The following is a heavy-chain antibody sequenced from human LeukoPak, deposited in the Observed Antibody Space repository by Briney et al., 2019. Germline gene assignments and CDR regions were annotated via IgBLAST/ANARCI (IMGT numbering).Heavy chain of an antibody. J-gene: IGHJ3*02. D-gene: IGHD3-22*01. CDR1: GFAFSSYA. CDR3: AKDYYDSSGYYFDAFDI. Sequence: PGGSLRLSCAASGFAFSSYAMNWVRQAPGKGLEWVSTISGSGGGTYYADSVKGRFTISRDDSKNTLYLQMNSLRAEDTAVYYCAKDYYDSSGYYFDAFDIWGQGTMVTVSS. CDR2: ISGSGGGT. V-gene: IGHV3-23*01.